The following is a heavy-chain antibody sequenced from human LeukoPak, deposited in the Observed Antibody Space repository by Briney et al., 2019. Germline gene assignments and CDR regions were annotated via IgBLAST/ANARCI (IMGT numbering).Heavy chain of an antibody. J-gene: IGHJ5*02. Sequence: SETLSLTCTVSGGSISSDGVYWGWVRQPPGKGLEWIGSIFHSGGTYYNPSLKSRVTISVAASKNQFSLKMTSVSAADTAVYYCARDRAPVTMIRGAPGGFDPWGQGTLVTVSS. V-gene: IGHV4-39*07. CDR1: GGSISSDGVY. CDR3: ARDRAPVTMIRGAPGGFDP. CDR2: IFHSGGT. D-gene: IGHD3-10*01.